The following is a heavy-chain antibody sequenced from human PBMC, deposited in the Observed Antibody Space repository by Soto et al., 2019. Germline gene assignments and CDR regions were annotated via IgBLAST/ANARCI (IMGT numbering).Heavy chain of an antibody. CDR1: AGTFSSYA. J-gene: IGHJ6*02. Sequence: ASVKVSCKASAGTFSSYAISWVRQAPGQRLEWKEEIIPIFDTANYAQKFQGRVTITADESTSTAYMELNSLRSEDTAVYYCARGGLLWFGELLYLDYYYYGMDVWGQGTTVTVSS. V-gene: IGHV1-69*13. CDR2: IIPIFDTA. D-gene: IGHD3-10*01. CDR3: ARGGLLWFGELLYLDYYYYGMDV.